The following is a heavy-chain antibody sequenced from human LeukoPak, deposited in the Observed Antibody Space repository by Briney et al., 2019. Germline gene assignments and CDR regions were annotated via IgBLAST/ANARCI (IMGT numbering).Heavy chain of an antibody. Sequence: ASVKVSCKASGYTFTGYYMHWVRQAPGQGLEWMGWIHPKSGDTKYAPKFLGRVTLTRDTSATIVYMDLTWLTSDDTAVYYCSRGSGISYGGIDYWGQGTLVTVSS. CDR2: IHPKSGDT. D-gene: IGHD5-18*01. J-gene: IGHJ4*02. V-gene: IGHV1-2*02. CDR1: GYTFTGYY. CDR3: SRGSGISYGGIDY.